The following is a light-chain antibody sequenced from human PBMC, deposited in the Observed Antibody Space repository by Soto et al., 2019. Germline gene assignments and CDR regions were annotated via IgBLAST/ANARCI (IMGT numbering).Light chain of an antibody. V-gene: IGLV3-1*01. Sequence: SYELTQPPSVSVSPGQTASITCSGDKLGDKYACWYQQKPGQSPVLVIYQDIKRPSGIPERFSGSNSGSTATLTISGTQAMDEADYYCQAWDSSSSVLFGGGTKVTVL. CDR2: QDI. J-gene: IGLJ2*01. CDR1: KLGDKY. CDR3: QAWDSSSSVL.